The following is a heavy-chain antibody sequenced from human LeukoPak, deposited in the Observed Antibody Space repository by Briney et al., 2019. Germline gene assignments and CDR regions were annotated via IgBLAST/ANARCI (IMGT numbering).Heavy chain of an antibody. CDR2: INSDGSST. CDR1: GFTFSSYW. CDR3: ARGEHYYGSGSYSSDY. V-gene: IGHV3-74*01. D-gene: IGHD3-10*01. J-gene: IGHJ4*02. Sequence: GGSLRLSCAASGFTFSSYWMHWVRQAPGKGLVWVSRINSDGSSTSYVDSVKGRFTISRDNAKNTLYLQMNSLRAEDTAVYYCARGEHYYGSGSYSSDYWGQGTLVTVSS.